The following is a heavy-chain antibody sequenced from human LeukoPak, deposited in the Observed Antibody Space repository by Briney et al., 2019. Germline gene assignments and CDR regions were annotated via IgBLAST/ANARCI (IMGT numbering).Heavy chain of an antibody. Sequence: PGGSLRLSCAASGFTFSSYSMNWVRQAPGKGLEWVSSISSSSSTIYYADSVKVRFTISRDNAKNSLYLQMNSLRAEDTAVYYCARGRRGYSYGYDDYWGQGTLVTVSS. CDR2: ISSSSSTI. CDR3: ARGRRGYSYGYDDY. J-gene: IGHJ4*02. CDR1: GFTFSSYS. D-gene: IGHD5-18*01. V-gene: IGHV3-48*04.